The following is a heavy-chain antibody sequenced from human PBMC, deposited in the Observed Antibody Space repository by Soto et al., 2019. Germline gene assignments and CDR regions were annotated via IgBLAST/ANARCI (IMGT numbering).Heavy chain of an antibody. CDR1: DGSISSGGYS. Sequence: SEDLSLTCAVSDGSISSGGYSWSWIRQPPGKGLEWIGYIYHSGSTYSNPSLKSRVTISVDRSKNQFSLKLSSVTAADTAVYYCARVPDRWGQGTLVTVS. CDR3: ARVPDR. J-gene: IGHJ5*02. D-gene: IGHD2-2*01. V-gene: IGHV4-30-2*01. CDR2: IYHSGST.